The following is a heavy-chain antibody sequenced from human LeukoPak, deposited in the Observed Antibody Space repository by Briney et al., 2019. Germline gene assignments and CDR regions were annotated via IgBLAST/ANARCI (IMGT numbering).Heavy chain of an antibody. D-gene: IGHD3-10*01. V-gene: IGHV3-23*01. Sequence: QTGGSLRLSCAASGFTFSSYAMSWVRQAPGKGLEWVSAISGSGDNIYYADFVKGRFTISRDNSKNTLYLQMNSLRAEDTAVYYCAKDRVVRGVMGAFDIWGQGTMVTVSS. J-gene: IGHJ3*02. CDR1: GFTFSSYA. CDR3: AKDRVVRGVMGAFDI. CDR2: ISGSGDNI.